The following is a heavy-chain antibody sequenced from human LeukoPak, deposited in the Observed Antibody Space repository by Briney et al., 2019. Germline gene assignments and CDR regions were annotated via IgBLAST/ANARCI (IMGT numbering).Heavy chain of an antibody. Sequence: GGSLRLSCAASGFTFSSYAMHWVRQAPGKGLEYVSAISSNGGSTYYANSVKGRFTISRDNSKNTLYLQMGSLRAEDMAVYYCARAGHRVTMDAFDIWGQGTMVTVSS. J-gene: IGHJ3*02. V-gene: IGHV3-64*01. D-gene: IGHD3-10*01. CDR3: ARAGHRVTMDAFDI. CDR2: ISSNGGST. CDR1: GFTFSSYA.